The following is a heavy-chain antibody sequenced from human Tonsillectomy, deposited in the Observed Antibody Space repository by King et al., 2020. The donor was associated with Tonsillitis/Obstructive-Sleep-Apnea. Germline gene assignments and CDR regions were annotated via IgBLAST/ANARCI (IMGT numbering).Heavy chain of an antibody. CDR1: GCTFTNYG. Sequence: VQLVQSGAEVKKPGASVKVSCKASGCTFTNYGFSWVRQAPGQGLEWMGWISAYNGNTNYAQKLQGRVTMTTDTSTSTAYMELRSLRYDDTAVYYCARDTGTWVSYYYYPYMDVWGKGTTVTVSS. CDR3: ARDTGTWVSYYYYPYMDV. J-gene: IGHJ6*03. D-gene: IGHD1-14*01. CDR2: ISAYNGNT. V-gene: IGHV1-18*01.